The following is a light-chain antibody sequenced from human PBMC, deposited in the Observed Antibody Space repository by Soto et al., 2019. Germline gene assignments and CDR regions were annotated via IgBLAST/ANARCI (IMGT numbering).Light chain of an antibody. V-gene: IGKV3-20*01. CDR3: QQYDSTPPT. CDR2: GAS. CDR1: QGVNSNY. J-gene: IGKJ1*01. Sequence: EIVLTQSPGTLSLSPGERATLSCRASQGVNSNYLAWYQRKPGQAPRLLIYGASNRATDIPYRFSASGSGTDFTLTITRLEAEDFVVYYCQQYDSTPPTFGQGTKVEVK.